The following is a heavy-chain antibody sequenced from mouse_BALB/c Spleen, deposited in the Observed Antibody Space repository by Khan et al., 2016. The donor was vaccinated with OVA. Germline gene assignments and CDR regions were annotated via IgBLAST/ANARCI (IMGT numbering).Heavy chain of an antibody. CDR2: ISYSGNT. V-gene: IGHV3-2*02. CDR1: GYSITSDYA. J-gene: IGHJ2*01. CDR3: ARMYGGDFDY. D-gene: IGHD2-10*02. Sequence: EVQLQESGPGLVKPSQSLSLTCTVTGYSITSDYAWNWIRQFPGNKLEWMGYISYSGNTKYNPSLKSRISITRDTSENQFFLQLNSVTIEDTATYYCARMYGGDFDYWGQGTTLPVSS.